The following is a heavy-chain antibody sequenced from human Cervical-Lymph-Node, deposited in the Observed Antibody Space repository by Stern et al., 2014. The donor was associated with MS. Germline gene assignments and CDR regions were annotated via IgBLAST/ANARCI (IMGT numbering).Heavy chain of an antibody. D-gene: IGHD2-21*02. CDR3: ALGGLLYFDY. CDR2: TRNKANSYTT. J-gene: IGHJ4*02. V-gene: IGHV3-72*01. CDR1: GFTFSDHY. Sequence: EVQLVESGGGLGQPGGALRLSCAASGFTFSDHYMDWVRQAPGKGLEWVGRTRNKANSYTTEYAASVKGRFTISRDDSKNSLYLQMNSLKTEDTAVYYCALGGLLYFDYWGQGTLVTVSS.